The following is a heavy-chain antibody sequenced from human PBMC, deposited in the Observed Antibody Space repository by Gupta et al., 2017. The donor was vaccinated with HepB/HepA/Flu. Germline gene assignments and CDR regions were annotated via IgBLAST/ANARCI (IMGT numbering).Heavy chain of an antibody. CDR2: ISYDGSNK. CDR1: GFTFRSYA. Sequence: QVQLVESGGGVVQPGRSLRLSCAASGFTFRSYAMHWVRQAPGKGLEWVAVISYDGSNKYYADSVKGRFTISRDNSKNTLYLQMNSLRAEDTAVYYCAREAVWIDYWGQGTLVTVSS. V-gene: IGHV3-30-3*01. J-gene: IGHJ4*02. CDR3: AREAVWIDY. D-gene: IGHD1-1*01.